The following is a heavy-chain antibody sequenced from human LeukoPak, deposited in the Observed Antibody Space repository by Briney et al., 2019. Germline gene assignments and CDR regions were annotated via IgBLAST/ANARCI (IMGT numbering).Heavy chain of an antibody. V-gene: IGHV1-46*01. J-gene: IGHJ4*02. CDR2: IDPSGGST. CDR1: GYTFTGYY. Sequence: GASVKVSCKASGYTFTGYYMHWVRPAPGQGLEWMGIIDPSGGSTSYAQNFQGGVTMTRDATTSTVYLELSSLRSEDTAVYYCARDFGEMPNYWGQGTLVTVSS. D-gene: IGHD5-24*01. CDR3: ARDFGEMPNY.